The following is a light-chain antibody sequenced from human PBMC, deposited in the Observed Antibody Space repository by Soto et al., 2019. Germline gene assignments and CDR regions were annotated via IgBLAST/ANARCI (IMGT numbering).Light chain of an antibody. J-gene: IGKJ5*01. CDR1: QSVSSN. Sequence: EIVLTQSPATLALSLGERATLSCRASQSVSSNLAWYQQKPGQAPRLLIYDASNRATGIPARFSGSGSGTDFTLTISSLEPEDFAVYYCQQRSSSPLTFGQGTRLEIK. V-gene: IGKV3-11*01. CDR2: DAS. CDR3: QQRSSSPLT.